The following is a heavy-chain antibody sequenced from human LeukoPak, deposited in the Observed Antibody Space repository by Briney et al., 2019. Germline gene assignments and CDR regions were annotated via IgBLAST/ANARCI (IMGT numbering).Heavy chain of an antibody. CDR1: GFTFSSYG. CDR3: ANGGSYRSQPYFDY. V-gene: IGHV3-23*01. J-gene: IGHJ4*02. D-gene: IGHD3-16*02. Sequence: PGGSLRLSCAASGFTFSSYGMSWVRQAPGKGLEWVSSISDSGGHTFYADSVKGRFTISRDNSKNTVYLQMNSLRAEDTAVYYCANGGSYRSQPYFDYWGQGTPVTVSS. CDR2: ISDSGGHT.